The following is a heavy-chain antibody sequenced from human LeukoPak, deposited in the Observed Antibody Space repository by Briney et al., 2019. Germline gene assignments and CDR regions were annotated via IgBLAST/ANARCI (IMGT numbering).Heavy chain of an antibody. CDR3: ARDGDRLDP. CDR2: ISDDGYST. J-gene: IGHJ5*02. CDR1: RFIFDNYG. V-gene: IGHV3-23*01. D-gene: IGHD2-21*02. Sequence: PGGSLRLSCAASRFIFDNYGMTWVRQAPGKGLEWVSGISDDGYSTYYADSVKGRFTISRDNSKNTLYLQMNSLRAEDTAVYYCARDGDRLDPWGQGTLVTVSS.